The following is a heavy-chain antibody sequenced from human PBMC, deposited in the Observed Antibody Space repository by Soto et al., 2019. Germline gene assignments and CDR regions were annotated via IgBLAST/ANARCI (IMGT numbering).Heavy chain of an antibody. J-gene: IGHJ4*02. CDR1: GDSVSSNNW. Sequence: QVQLQGSVPGLVKPSGTLSLTCTVSGDSVSSNNWWNWVRQSPGKGLDWIVEINPEGNSNYTPPLKGRITISEEKSKNQYSRKQTSVPAADTDVYFCTRVSADCSRVNSYLEDWGREMLVTVPS. V-gene: IGHV4-4*02. D-gene: IGHD2-2*01. CDR2: INPEGNS. CDR3: TRVSADCSRVNSYLED.